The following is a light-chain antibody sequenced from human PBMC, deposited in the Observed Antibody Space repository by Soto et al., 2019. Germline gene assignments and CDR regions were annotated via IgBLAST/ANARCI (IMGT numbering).Light chain of an antibody. CDR3: ASWDDRLGAVI. CDR1: SSNIGAGYA. J-gene: IGLJ2*01. CDR2: SNN. Sequence: QSVLTQPPSVSGAPGQRVTISCTGSSSNIGAGYAVHWYQQLPGAAPKLLMHSNNLRPSGVPERISGSKSGTSASLAISGLRSEDEAVYYCASWDDRLGAVIFGGGTKVTVL. V-gene: IGLV1-47*02.